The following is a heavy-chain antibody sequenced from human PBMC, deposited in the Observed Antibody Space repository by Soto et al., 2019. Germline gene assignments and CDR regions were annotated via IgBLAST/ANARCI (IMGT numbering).Heavy chain of an antibody. CDR1: GGSISSGDYY. CDR2: IYYSGST. V-gene: IGHV4-30-4*02. Sequence: PSETLSLTCTVSGGSISSGDYYRSWIRQPPGKGLEWIGYIYYSGSTYYNPTLKSRVTISVDRSENQFSLKLNSVTTADTAVYYCARDPDYYDSSGYYFGDAFDIWGQGTMVTVS. D-gene: IGHD3-22*01. CDR3: ARDPDYYDSSGYYFGDAFDI. J-gene: IGHJ3*02.